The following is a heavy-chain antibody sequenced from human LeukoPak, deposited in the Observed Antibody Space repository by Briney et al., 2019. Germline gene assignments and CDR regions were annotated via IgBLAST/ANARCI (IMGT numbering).Heavy chain of an antibody. CDR2: IKEDGSEK. Sequence: GGSLRLSCAASGFTFSTSWMSWVRQAPGKGLEWVANIKEDGSEKWYMDSVKGRFTISRDNAKNSLYLQMNSLRAEDTAVYYCAKGNGYSYGRYYFDYWGQGTLVTVSS. CDR1: GFTFSTSW. CDR3: AKGNGYSYGRYYFDY. J-gene: IGHJ4*02. D-gene: IGHD5-18*01. V-gene: IGHV3-7*03.